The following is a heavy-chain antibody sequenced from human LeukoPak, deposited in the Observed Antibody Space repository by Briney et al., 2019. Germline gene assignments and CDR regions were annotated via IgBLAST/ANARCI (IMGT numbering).Heavy chain of an antibody. V-gene: IGHV1-2*02. CDR2: INPKSGVT. CDR3: AREIHKPDNGEYHGNFDF. CDR1: GYTFSDYY. J-gene: IGHJ4*02. D-gene: IGHD4-17*01. Sequence: GASVKVSFKSSGYTFSDYYIHWVRQAPGQGLEWMGWINPKSGVTNYGQKFQGRVTMIRDTSISTAYMDLSSLRSNDTAVYYCAREIHKPDNGEYHGNFDFWGQGTLVTVSS.